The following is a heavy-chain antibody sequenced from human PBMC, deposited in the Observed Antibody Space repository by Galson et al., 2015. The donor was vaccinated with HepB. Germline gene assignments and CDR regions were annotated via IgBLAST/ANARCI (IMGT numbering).Heavy chain of an antibody. CDR2: IIPIFGTA. V-gene: IGHV1-69*01. CDR1: GFTFSSYA. Sequence: SYAASGFTFSSYAISWVRQAPGQGLEWMGGIIPIFGTANYAQKFQGRVTITADESTSTAYMELSSLRSEDTAVYYCARQHPGYCSGGSCYGAFDIWGQGTMVTVSS. CDR3: ARQHPGYCSGGSCYGAFDI. D-gene: IGHD2-15*01. J-gene: IGHJ3*02.